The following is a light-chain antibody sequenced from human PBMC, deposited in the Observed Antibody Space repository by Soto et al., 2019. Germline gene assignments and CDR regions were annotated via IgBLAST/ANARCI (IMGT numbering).Light chain of an antibody. CDR2: WAS. CDR3: QQYYSAPFT. V-gene: IGKV4-1*01. J-gene: IGKJ4*01. Sequence: DIVMTQSPDSLAVSLGERATINCKSSQSILYSSNNKNYLAWYQQKPRKPPKLLVSWASTRQSGVPGRFSGSWSGNDLTLTISSLQAEDGVVYHCQQYYSAPFTFGGGTQVEIK. CDR1: QSILYSSNNKNY.